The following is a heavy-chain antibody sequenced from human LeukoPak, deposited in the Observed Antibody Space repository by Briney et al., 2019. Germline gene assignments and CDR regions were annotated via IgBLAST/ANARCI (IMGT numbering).Heavy chain of an antibody. CDR3: ARGKQWLVLDYFDY. CDR2: INPNSGGT. CDR1: GYTFTGYY. V-gene: IGHV1-2*02. Sequence: ASVKVSCKASGYTFTGYYMHWVRQAPGQGLEWMGWINPNSGGTNYAQKFQGRVTMTRDTSISTAYMELSRLRSDDTAVYYCARGKQWLVLDYFDYWGQGTLVTVSS. D-gene: IGHD6-19*01. J-gene: IGHJ4*02.